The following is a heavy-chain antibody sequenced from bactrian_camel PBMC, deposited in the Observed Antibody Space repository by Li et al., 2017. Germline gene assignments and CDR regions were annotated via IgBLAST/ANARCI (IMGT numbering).Heavy chain of an antibody. D-gene: IGHD2*01. CDR2: IAADGSI. J-gene: IGHJ6*01. CDR1: GLHDHIGYC. CDR3: ALDPASGKTSWVYHLLPRPTFGF. V-gene: IGHV3S53*01. Sequence: QVQLVESGGGSVQAGDSLTLSCAASGLHDHIGYCMGWFRRPPGKNLEGVAAIAADGSINYLDSVKGRFTISKDSSKNILYLQMNGLKPEDAATYYCALDPASGKTSWVYHLLPRPTFGFWGKGTQVTVS.